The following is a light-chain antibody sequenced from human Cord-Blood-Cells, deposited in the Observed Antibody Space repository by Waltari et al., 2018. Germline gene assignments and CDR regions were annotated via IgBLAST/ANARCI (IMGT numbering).Light chain of an antibody. J-gene: IGKJ1*01. CDR2: AAS. CDR1: QSISSY. CDR3: QQRYSTPWT. Sequence: DIQMTQSPSSLSASVGDRVTITCRASQSISSYLNWYQQKPGKAPKLLIYAASSLQSGVPSRFSGSGYGTDLPLTISSLKPEDFASYYCQQRYSTPWTFGKGTKVEIK. V-gene: IGKV1-39*01.